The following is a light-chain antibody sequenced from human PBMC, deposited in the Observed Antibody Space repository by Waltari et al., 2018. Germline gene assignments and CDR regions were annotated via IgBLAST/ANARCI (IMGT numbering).Light chain of an antibody. CDR1: QKIRSY. V-gene: IGKV1-39*01. Sequence: DIQMTQSPSSLSASVEDRVTITCRASQKIRSYLNWYQQKPGTAPRRLIYGASRLQSGVPSRFSGSGSGTDFTLTISSLQPEDFGTYYCQQTYTTPRTFGQGTKVETK. CDR2: GAS. J-gene: IGKJ1*01. CDR3: QQTYTTPRT.